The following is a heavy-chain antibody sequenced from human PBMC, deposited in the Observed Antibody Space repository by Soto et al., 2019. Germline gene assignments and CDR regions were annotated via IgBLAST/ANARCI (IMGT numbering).Heavy chain of an antibody. CDR3: TRHTVDY. V-gene: IGHV3-73*02. CDR2: TRSKAHSYAT. Sequence: EVQLVESGGGLVQPGGSLKLSCAASGFSFSDSAIHWVRQASGKGLEWVGRTRSKAHSYATAFAASVKGRFTIARDDSKNTVYLQMNSLKTEDTAVYYCTRHTVDYWCQGTLVTVSS. J-gene: IGHJ4*02. D-gene: IGHD4-4*01. CDR1: GFSFSDSA.